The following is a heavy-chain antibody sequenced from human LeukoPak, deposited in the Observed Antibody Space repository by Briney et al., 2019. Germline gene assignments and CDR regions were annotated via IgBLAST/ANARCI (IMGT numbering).Heavy chain of an antibody. CDR3: ARPARYYYDSSGYLRY. Sequence: ASVKVSCKASGGTFSSYAISWVRQAPGQGLEWMGGIIPIFGTANYAQKFQGRVTITADESTSTAYMELSSLRSEDTAVYYCARPARYYYDSSGYLRYWGQGTLVTVSS. V-gene: IGHV1-69*01. CDR2: IIPIFGTA. D-gene: IGHD3-22*01. CDR1: GGTFSSYA. J-gene: IGHJ4*02.